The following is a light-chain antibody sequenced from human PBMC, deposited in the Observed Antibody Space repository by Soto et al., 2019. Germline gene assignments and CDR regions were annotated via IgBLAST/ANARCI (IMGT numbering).Light chain of an antibody. CDR2: GAS. CDR3: QQYDSSPPWT. CDR1: QSVSNNY. V-gene: IGKV3-20*01. Sequence: ESVLTQSPGTLSLSPGERATLSCRASQSVSNNYLAWYQQKPGQAPRLLIYGASTRATSIPDRFSGSGSGTDFTLTIRRLQPEDSAESYCQQYDSSPPWTFGQGTKVEIK. J-gene: IGKJ1*01.